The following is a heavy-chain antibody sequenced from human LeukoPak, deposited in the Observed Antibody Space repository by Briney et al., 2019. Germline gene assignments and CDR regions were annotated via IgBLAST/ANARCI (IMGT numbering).Heavy chain of an antibody. Sequence: PSETLSLTCTVSGGSISSYYWSWIRQPPGKGLEWIGYIYYSGSTNYNPSLKSRVTISVDTSKNQFSLKLSSVTAADTAVYYCARRLAAAGTMYAFDIWGQGTMVTVSS. D-gene: IGHD6-13*01. CDR3: ARRLAAAGTMYAFDI. V-gene: IGHV4-59*08. CDR2: IYYSGST. J-gene: IGHJ3*02. CDR1: GGSISSYY.